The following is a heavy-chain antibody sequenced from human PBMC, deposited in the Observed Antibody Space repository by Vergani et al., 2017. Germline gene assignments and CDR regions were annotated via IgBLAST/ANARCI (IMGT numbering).Heavy chain of an antibody. D-gene: IGHD1-14*01. Sequence: QVQLVQSGAEVKKPGASVKLSCKASGYSFTTYDINWVRQALGHGLEWVGWINPNSGNTGYARRFEGRVTITRDTAISTAYMELSGLYSDDTAVYYCTRGLPRTLTTEKYDFDDWGQGTLVSVSP. CDR2: INPNSGNT. CDR1: GYSFTTYD. CDR3: TRGLPRTLTTEKYDFDD. J-gene: IGHJ4*02. V-gene: IGHV1-8*03.